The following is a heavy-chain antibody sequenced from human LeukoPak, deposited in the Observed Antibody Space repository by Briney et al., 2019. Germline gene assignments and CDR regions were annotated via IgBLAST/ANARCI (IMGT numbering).Heavy chain of an antibody. CDR1: GFTFSTYS. V-gene: IGHV3-21*01. CDR2: ITSSSAYI. D-gene: IGHD5-18*01. J-gene: IGHJ4*02. Sequence: GGSLRLSCAASGFTFSTYSMNWVRQAPGKGLQWVSSITSSSAYIYYADSVKGRFNISRDNAKNSLYLQMNSLRAEDTAVYYCARASGDTVDTTTMGSYWGQGTLVTVSS. CDR3: ARASGDTVDTTTMGSY.